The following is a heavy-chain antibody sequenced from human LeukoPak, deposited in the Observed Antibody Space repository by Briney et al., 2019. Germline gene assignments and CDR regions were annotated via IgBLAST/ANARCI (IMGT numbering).Heavy chain of an antibody. Sequence: PGGSLRLSCEASGFSIKIYEINWVRQAPGKALEWDSYISSRGTTMYYADSVKGRFTVSRDNAENSVYLQMNSVKAEDTAVYYCARENVNGYHSFDFWGQGTLVAVSS. D-gene: IGHD5-12*01. J-gene: IGHJ4*02. CDR2: ISSRGTTM. CDR3: ARENVNGYHSFDF. V-gene: IGHV3-48*03. CDR1: GFSIKIYE.